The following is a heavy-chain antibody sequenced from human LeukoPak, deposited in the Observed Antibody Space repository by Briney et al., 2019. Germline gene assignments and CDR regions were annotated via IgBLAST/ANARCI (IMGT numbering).Heavy chain of an antibody. CDR3: GREGRRFLEWSPPPDY. V-gene: IGHV3-21*01. CDR1: GFTFSSYS. Sequence: GGSLRLSCAASGFTFSSYSMNWVRQAPGKGLEWVSSISSSSSYIYYADSVKGRFTISRDNAKNSLYLQMNRLRAEDTAVYYCGREGRRFLEWSPPPDYWGQGTLVTVSS. J-gene: IGHJ4*02. CDR2: ISSSSSYI. D-gene: IGHD3-3*01.